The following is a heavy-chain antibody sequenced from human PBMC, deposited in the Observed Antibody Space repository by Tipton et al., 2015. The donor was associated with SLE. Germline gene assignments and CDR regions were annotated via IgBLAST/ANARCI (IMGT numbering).Heavy chain of an antibody. CDR3: ARDYYGSGFDAFDI. V-gene: IGHV4-30-2*01. J-gene: IGHJ3*02. Sequence: TLSLTCVVSGASISTEGYSWSWIRQPPGKGLEWIGYIFHTGSTDYNPPLKSRVTISVDTSKNQFSLRLSSVTAADTAVYYCARDYYGSGFDAFDIWGQGTMVTVSS. CDR2: IFHTGST. D-gene: IGHD3-10*01. CDR1: GASISTEGYS.